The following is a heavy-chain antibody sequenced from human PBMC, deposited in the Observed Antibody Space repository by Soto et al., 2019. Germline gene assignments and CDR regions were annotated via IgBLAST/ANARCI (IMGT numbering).Heavy chain of an antibody. CDR3: ARALFYCSGGSCYSPFDY. CDR1: GFTFSSYA. D-gene: IGHD2-15*01. V-gene: IGHV3-64*01. J-gene: IGHJ4*02. Sequence: GGSLRLSCAASGFTFSSYAMHWVRQAPGKGLEYVSAISSNGGSTYYANSVKGRFTISRDNSKNTLYLQMGSLRAEDMAVYYCARALFYCSGGSCYSPFDYWGQGTLVTVSS. CDR2: ISSNGGST.